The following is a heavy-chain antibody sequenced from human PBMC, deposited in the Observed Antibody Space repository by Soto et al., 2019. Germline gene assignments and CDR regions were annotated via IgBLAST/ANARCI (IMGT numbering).Heavy chain of an antibody. CDR2: IYYSWST. V-gene: IGHV4-31*03. CDR3: ARSLFRFDIPFCEY. D-gene: IGHD2-2*02. Sequence: QVQLQESGPGLVKPSQTLSLTCTVSGGSISSGGYYWSWIRQHPGKGLEWIGYIYYSWSTYYNPSLKSRVTISVDTSKNQFSLKLSAVTAADTAVYYWARSLFRFDIPFCEYWCPPPLVTVDS. CDR1: GGSISSGGYY. J-gene: IGHJ4*02.